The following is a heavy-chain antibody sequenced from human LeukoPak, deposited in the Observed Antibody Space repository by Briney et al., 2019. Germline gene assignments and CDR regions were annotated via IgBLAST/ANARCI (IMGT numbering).Heavy chain of an antibody. V-gene: IGHV4-31*03. CDR3: ARVLNASGSGYRSLNAFGI. CDR1: GGSISSGGYY. Sequence: PSQTLSLTCTVSGGSISSGGYYWSWIRQHPGKGLEWIGYIYYSGSTYYNPSLKSRVTISVDTSKNQFSLKLSSVTAADTAVYYCARVLNASGSGYRSLNAFGIWGQGTMVTVSS. J-gene: IGHJ3*02. CDR2: IYYSGST. D-gene: IGHD3-22*01.